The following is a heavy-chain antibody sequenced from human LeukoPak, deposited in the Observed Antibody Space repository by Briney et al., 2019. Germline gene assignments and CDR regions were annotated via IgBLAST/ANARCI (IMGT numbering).Heavy chain of an antibody. D-gene: IGHD7-27*01. Sequence: GASVKVSCKVSGYTLTELSMHWVRQAPGKGLEWMGGFDPEDGETIYAQKFQGRVTMTEDTSTDTAYMELSSLRSEDTAVYYCATVHRTYLTGAPSPDYWGQGTLVTVSS. J-gene: IGHJ4*02. CDR1: GYTLTELS. CDR2: FDPEDGET. CDR3: ATVHRTYLTGAPSPDY. V-gene: IGHV1-24*01.